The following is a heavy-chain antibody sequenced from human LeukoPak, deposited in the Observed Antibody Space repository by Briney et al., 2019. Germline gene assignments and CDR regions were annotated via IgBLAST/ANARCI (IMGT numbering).Heavy chain of an antibody. CDR2: FDPEDGET. J-gene: IGHJ3*02. V-gene: IGHV1-24*01. D-gene: IGHD6-19*01. CDR3: ATDRDIAVADPDAFDI. CDR1: GYTLTELS. Sequence: ASVKVSCKVSGYTLTELSMHWVRQAPGKGLEWMGGFDPEDGETIYAQKFQGRVTMTEDTSTDTAYMELSSLRSEDTAVYYCATDRDIAVADPDAFDIWGQGTMVTVSS.